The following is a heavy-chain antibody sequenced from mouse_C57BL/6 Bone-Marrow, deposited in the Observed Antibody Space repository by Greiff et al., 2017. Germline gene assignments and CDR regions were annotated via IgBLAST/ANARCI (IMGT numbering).Heavy chain of an antibody. CDR1: GFTFSSYT. Sequence: EVKLMESGGGLVKPGGSLKLSCAASGFTFSSYTMSWVRQTPEKRLEWVATISGGGGNTYYPDSVKGRFTISRDNAKNTLYLQMSSLRSEDTALYYCARRRDVVSWFAYWGQGTLVTVSA. D-gene: IGHD1-1*02. CDR3: ARRRDVVSWFAY. CDR2: ISGGGGNT. V-gene: IGHV5-9*01. J-gene: IGHJ3*01.